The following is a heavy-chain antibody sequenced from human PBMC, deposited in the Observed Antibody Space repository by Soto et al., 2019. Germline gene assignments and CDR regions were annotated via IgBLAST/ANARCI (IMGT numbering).Heavy chain of an antibody. CDR3: ASYPNYVFWGGEPHYNGMDV. Sequence: SETLSLTCTVSGGSVSGGSYYWSWIRQSPGKGLEWIGYIYNTGTTKYNATIKSRVTISVDTSKNQFSLRLNSVTAADTAVYFCASYPNYVFWGGEPHYNGMDVWGPGTTVTVS. V-gene: IGHV4-61*01. D-gene: IGHD3-3*01. J-gene: IGHJ6*01. CDR2: IYNTGTT. CDR1: GGSVSGGSYY.